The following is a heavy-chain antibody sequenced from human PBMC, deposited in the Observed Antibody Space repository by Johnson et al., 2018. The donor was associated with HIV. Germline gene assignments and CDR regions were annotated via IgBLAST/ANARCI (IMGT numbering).Heavy chain of an antibody. D-gene: IGHD2-21*01. CDR3: VRDDGSDYEAFDI. CDR1: GFTVSSNY. Sequence: VQLVESGGGLVQPGGSLRLSCAASGFTVSSNYMSWVRQAPGKGLEWVADIKQDGSEKYYLDPVKGRFTISRDNARKSLYLQMNNLRAEDTAVYYCVRDDGSDYEAFDIWGQGTMVTVSS. V-gene: IGHV3-7*03. CDR2: IKQDGSEK. J-gene: IGHJ3*02.